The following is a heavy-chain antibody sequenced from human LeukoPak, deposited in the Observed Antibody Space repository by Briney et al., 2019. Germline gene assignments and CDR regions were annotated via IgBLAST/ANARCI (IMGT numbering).Heavy chain of an antibody. Sequence: ASVKVSCKASGYTFTGYYMHWVRQAPGQGLEWMGWINPNSGGTNYAQKFQGRVTMTRDTSISTAYMELRSPRSDDTAVYYCARDSKYSSGWYGGGYDYWGQGTLVTVSS. CDR2: INPNSGGT. D-gene: IGHD6-19*01. J-gene: IGHJ4*02. CDR1: GYTFTGYY. V-gene: IGHV1-2*02. CDR3: ARDSKYSSGWYGGGYDY.